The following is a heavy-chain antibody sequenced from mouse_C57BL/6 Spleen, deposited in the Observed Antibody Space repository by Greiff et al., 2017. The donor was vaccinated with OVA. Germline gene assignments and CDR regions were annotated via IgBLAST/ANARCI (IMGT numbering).Heavy chain of an antibody. Sequence: QVQLQQPGPELVKPGASVKISCKASGYAFSSSWLNWVKQRPGKGLEWIGRIYPGDGDTNYNGKFKGKATLTADKSSSTAYMQLSSLTSEDSAVYFCARGDYYGGGFAYWGQGTLVTVSA. CDR3: ARGDYYGGGFAY. J-gene: IGHJ3*01. D-gene: IGHD1-1*01. CDR2: IYPGDGDT. CDR1: GYAFSSSW. V-gene: IGHV1-82*01.